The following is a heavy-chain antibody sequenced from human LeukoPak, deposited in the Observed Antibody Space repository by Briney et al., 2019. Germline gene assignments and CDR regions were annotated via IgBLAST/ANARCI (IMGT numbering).Heavy chain of an antibody. Sequence: SGPTLVNPTQTLTLTSTVSGFSLRTSGMCVSWIRQPPGKALEWLARIDWDDDKFYSTSLKTRLTISKDTSKNLVVLTMTNMNPKHTSTYYCARTKTYSIRGENAMDVWGQGTTVTVSS. V-gene: IGHV2-70*17. J-gene: IGHJ6*02. CDR1: GFSLRTSGMC. D-gene: IGHD4-11*01. CDR2: IDWDDDK. CDR3: ARTKTYSIRGENAMDV.